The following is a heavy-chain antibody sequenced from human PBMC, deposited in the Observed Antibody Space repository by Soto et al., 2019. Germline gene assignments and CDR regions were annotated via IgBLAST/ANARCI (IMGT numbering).Heavy chain of an antibody. CDR3: AKDLTGSVPGTDGLDY. CDR2: ISYDGSNK. J-gene: IGHJ4*02. D-gene: IGHD6-19*01. Sequence: GGSLRLSCAAPGFTFSSYGMHWVRQAPGKGLEWVAVISYDGSNKYYADSVKGRFTISRDNSKNTLYLQMNSLRAEDTAVYYCAKDLTGSVPGTDGLDYWGQGTLVPVSS. CDR1: GFTFSSYG. V-gene: IGHV3-30*18.